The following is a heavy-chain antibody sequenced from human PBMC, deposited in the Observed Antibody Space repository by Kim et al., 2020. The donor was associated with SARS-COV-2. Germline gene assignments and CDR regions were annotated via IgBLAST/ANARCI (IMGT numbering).Heavy chain of an antibody. CDR1: GFTFSSYG. D-gene: IGHD2-15*01. CDR2: ISYDGSNK. J-gene: IGHJ6*03. V-gene: IGHV3-30*18. CDR3: AKDDSPVLPNYYYYMDV. Sequence: GGSLRLSCAASGFTFSSYGMHWVRQAPGKGLEWVAVISYDGSNKYYADSVKGRFTISRDNSKNPLYLQMNSLRAEDTAVYYCAKDDSPVLPNYYYYMDVWGQGTPVTVSS.